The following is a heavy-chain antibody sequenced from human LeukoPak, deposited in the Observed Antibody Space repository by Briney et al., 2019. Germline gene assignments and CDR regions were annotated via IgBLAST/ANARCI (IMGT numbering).Heavy chain of an antibody. V-gene: IGHV3-21*01. CDR1: GFTFSSYS. CDR2: ISGSSSYI. Sequence: GGSLRLSCAASGFTFSSYSMNWVRQAPGKGLEWVSSISGSSSYIYYADSVKGRFTISRDNAKNSLYLQMNSLRAEDTAVYYCARGGSSGKDFDYWGQGTLVTVSS. J-gene: IGHJ4*02. CDR3: ARGGSSGKDFDY. D-gene: IGHD5-12*01.